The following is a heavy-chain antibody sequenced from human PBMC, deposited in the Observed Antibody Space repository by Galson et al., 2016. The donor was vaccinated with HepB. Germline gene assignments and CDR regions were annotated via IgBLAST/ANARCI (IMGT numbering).Heavy chain of an antibody. V-gene: IGHV1-69*13. Sequence: SVKVSCKASGGTFSSYGISWVRQAPGQGLEWMGGINPIFGTGNNAQKFQGRVTITADESTSTAYMELSSLRSEDTAVYYCARDPLFDYWGQGTLVNVSS. J-gene: IGHJ4*02. CDR3: ARDPLFDY. CDR1: GGTFSSYG. CDR2: INPIFGTG.